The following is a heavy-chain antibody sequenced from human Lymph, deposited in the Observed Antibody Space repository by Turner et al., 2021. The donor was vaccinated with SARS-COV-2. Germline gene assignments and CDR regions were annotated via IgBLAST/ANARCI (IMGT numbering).Heavy chain of an antibody. J-gene: IGHJ4*02. V-gene: IGHV5-51*01. D-gene: IGHD3-3*01. Sequence: EVQLVQSGAEAKKPGVSLKIFCRTPGYSFTTYWIGRVRPMPGKGLEWMGIIYPGDSDTRYSPSFQGQVTISADKSISTAYLQWSSLKASDTAMYYCARREWGGSLGHIDYWGQGTLVTVSS. CDR3: ARREWGGSLGHIDY. CDR1: GYSFTTYW. CDR2: IYPGDSDT.